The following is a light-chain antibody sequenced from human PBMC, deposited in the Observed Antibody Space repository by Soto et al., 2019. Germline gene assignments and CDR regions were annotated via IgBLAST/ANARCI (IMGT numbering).Light chain of an antibody. CDR1: QTVRNNY. V-gene: IGKV3D-20*02. Sequence: EFVLTQSPGTLSLSPGERATLSCRASQTVRNNYLAWYQQKPGQAPRLLIYDASSRATGIPDRFTGSGSGTDFTLTISSLQPEDFATYYCQQSYTSWWTFGQGTKVDIK. CDR3: QQSYTSWWT. J-gene: IGKJ1*01. CDR2: DAS.